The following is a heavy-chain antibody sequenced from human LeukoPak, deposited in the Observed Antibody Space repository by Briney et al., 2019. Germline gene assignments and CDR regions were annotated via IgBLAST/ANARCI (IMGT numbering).Heavy chain of an antibody. V-gene: IGHV1-8*01. J-gene: IGHJ6*02. CDR2: MNPNSGNT. Sequence: ASVKVSCKASGYTFTSSDINWVRQATGQGLEWMGWMNPNSGNTDYAQKFQGRVTMTRNTSISTAYMELSSLRSEDTAVYYCARGQKDNGVSSSWYYFGMDVWGQGTAVTVSS. D-gene: IGHD6-13*01. CDR1: GYTFTSSD. CDR3: ARGQKDNGVSSSWYYFGMDV.